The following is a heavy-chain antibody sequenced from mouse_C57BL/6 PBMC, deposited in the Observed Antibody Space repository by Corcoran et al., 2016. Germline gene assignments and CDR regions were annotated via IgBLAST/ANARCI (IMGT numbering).Heavy chain of an antibody. V-gene: IGHV9-3*01. J-gene: IGHJ2*01. D-gene: IGHD2-5*01. CDR3: ARRGDSNCY. CDR2: INTYSGVP. CDR1: GYTFTTYG. Sequence: QIQLVQSGPELKKPGETVKISCKASGYTFTTYGMSWVKQAPGKGLKWMGWINTYSGVPTYADDFKGRFAFSLETSASTAYLQINNLKNEDTATYFCARRGDSNCYWGQGTTLTVSS.